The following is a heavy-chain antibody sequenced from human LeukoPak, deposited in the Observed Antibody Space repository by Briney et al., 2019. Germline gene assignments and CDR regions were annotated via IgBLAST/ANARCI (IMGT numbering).Heavy chain of an antibody. CDR3: ARHIAAAVLDAFDI. CDR2: VFHTGHT. J-gene: IGHJ3*02. Sequence: SETLSLTCNVSSGSISSFYWSWLRQPPGKGLEWIGYVFHTGHTSYNPSLKSRVTISIDSSKNQFSLKLSSVTAADTAVYYCARHIAAAVLDAFDIWGQGTMVTVSS. CDR1: SGSISSFY. D-gene: IGHD6-13*01. V-gene: IGHV4-59*08.